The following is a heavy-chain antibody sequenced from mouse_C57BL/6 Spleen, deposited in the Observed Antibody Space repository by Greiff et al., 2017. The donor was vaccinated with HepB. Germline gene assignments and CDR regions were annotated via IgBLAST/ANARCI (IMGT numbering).Heavy chain of an antibody. D-gene: IGHD1-1*01. J-gene: IGHJ2*01. Sequence: TFTADTSSNTAYMQLSSLTTEDSAIYYCARGDYYGSEGFDYWGQGTTLTVSS. CDR3: ARGDYYGSEGFDY. V-gene: IGHV1-9*01.